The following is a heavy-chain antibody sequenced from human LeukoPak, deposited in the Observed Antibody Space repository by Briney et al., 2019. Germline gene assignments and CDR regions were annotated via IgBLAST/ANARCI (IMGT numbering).Heavy chain of an antibody. J-gene: IGHJ4*02. V-gene: IGHV4-34*01. Sequence: SETLSLTCAVYGGSFGDYFWSWIRQPPDMGLEWFGEIDHSGSTTYNPSLKSRVTISIDKSKNQFSLRVTSVTAADTGVYYCASLHQVRGLNVFDIWGQGALVTVSS. D-gene: IGHD3-10*01. CDR3: ASLHQVRGLNVFDI. CDR2: IDHSGST. CDR1: GGSFGDYF.